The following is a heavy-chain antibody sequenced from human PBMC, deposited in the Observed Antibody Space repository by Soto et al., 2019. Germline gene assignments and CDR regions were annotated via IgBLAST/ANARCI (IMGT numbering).Heavy chain of an antibody. CDR1: GFMFGSYW. CDR2: IKRDGSEK. CDR3: ARVRANDYEIDY. Sequence: EVQLVESGGGLVQPGGSLRLSCAASGFMFGSYWMTWVRHAPGKGLEWVANIKRDGSEKFYVDSMKGRFTISRDNADNSLFLHMNSLRAEDTAIYYCARVRANDYEIDYWGQGALVTVS. D-gene: IGHD4-17*01. V-gene: IGHV3-7*03. J-gene: IGHJ4*02.